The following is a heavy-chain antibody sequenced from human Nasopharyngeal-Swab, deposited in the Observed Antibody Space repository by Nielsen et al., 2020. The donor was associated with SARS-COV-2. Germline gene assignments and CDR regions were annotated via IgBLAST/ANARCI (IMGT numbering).Heavy chain of an antibody. V-gene: IGHV3-30*18. D-gene: IGHD3-10*01. J-gene: IGHJ6*02. CDR1: GFTFSSYS. CDR3: AKGAYYGSGRDYYYYGMDV. CDR2: ISYDGSNK. Sequence: GGSLRLSCAASGFTFSSYSMNWVRQAPGKGLEWVAVISYDGSNKYYADSVKGRFTISRDNSKNTLYLQMNSLRAEDTAVYYCAKGAYYGSGRDYYYYGMDVWGQGTTVTVSS.